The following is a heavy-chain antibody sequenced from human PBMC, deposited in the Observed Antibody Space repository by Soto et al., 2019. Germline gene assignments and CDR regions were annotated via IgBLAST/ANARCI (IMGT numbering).Heavy chain of an antibody. CDR1: GGSISSSSYY. D-gene: IGHD3-9*01. CDR2: IYYSGST. V-gene: IGHV4-39*01. J-gene: IGHJ4*02. CDR3: ARLEGLATISYYFDF. Sequence: PSETLSLTCSVSGGSISSSSYYWGWIRQPPGKGLEWIGSIYYSGSTYYNPSLKSRVTISIDKSKNQFSLKLSSLTAADTAVYYCARLEGLATISYYFDFWGQGTLVTVS.